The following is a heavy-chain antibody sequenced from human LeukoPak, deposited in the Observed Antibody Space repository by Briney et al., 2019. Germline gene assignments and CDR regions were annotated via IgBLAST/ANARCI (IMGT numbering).Heavy chain of an antibody. D-gene: IGHD4-23*01. V-gene: IGHV3-21*04. CDR3: ASHGYGGNPQRYFDY. J-gene: IGHJ4*02. CDR2: ISSTGAYI. CDR1: GFIFSSDS. Sequence: PGGSLRLSCATSGFIFSSDSMIWVRQAPGKGLEWVSSISSTGAYIYYADSLKGRFTISRDNAKNSLYLQMNSLRAEDTAVYYCASHGYGGNPQRYFDYWGQGTLVTVSS.